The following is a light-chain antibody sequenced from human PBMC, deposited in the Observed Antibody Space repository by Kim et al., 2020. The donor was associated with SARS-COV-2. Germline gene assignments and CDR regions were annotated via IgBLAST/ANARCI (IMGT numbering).Light chain of an antibody. CDR2: DAS. CDR3: QQRSNWPPLT. V-gene: IGKV3-11*01. CDR1: QSVSSY. J-gene: IGKJ4*01. Sequence: GERATRSCRDSQSVSSYLAGYQQKPGQAPRRLIYDASNRATGNPARFSGSGSGTDFSLTISSREHEDFAVYYCQQRSNWPPLTFGGGTKVDIK.